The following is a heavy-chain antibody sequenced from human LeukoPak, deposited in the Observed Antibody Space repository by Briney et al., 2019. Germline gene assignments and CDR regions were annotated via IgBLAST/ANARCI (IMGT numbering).Heavy chain of an antibody. Sequence: GGSLRLSCAAPGFTFSSYAMSWVRQAPGKGLEWVSAISGSGGSTYYADSVKGRFTISRDNSKNTLYLQMNSLRAEDTAVYYCAILSDQLYYYYYGMDVWGQGTTVTVSS. J-gene: IGHJ6*02. CDR3: AILSDQLYYYYYGMDV. V-gene: IGHV3-23*01. CDR2: ISGSGGST. D-gene: IGHD1-1*01. CDR1: GFTFSSYA.